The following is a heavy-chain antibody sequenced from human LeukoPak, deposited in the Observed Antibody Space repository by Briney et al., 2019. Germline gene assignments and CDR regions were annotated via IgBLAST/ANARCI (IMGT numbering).Heavy chain of an antibody. J-gene: IGHJ4*02. D-gene: IGHD3-16*02. V-gene: IGHV4-31*03. CDR1: GGSISSGGYY. Sequence: SETLSLTCTVSGGSISSGGYYWSWIRQHPGKGLEWIGYIYYSGSTYYNPSLKSRVTISVDTSKNQFSLKLSSVTAADTAVYYCARNGVRGVIGYFGYWGQGTLVTVSS. CDR2: IYYSGST. CDR3: ARNGVRGVIGYFGY.